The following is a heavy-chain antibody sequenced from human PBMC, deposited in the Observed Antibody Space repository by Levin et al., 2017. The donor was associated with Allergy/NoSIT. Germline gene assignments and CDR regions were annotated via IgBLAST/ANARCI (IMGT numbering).Heavy chain of an antibody. D-gene: IGHD6-13*01. Sequence: AGESLKISCAASGFSFSSYAMSWVRQAPRKGLEWVSVISGSGGSTYYADSVKGRFTISRDNSKNTLYLQMNSLRAEDTAVYYCAKEYSSSWFPLDYWGQGTLVTVSS. CDR2: ISGSGGST. V-gene: IGHV3-23*01. CDR3: AKEYSSSWFPLDY. J-gene: IGHJ4*02. CDR1: GFSFSSYA.